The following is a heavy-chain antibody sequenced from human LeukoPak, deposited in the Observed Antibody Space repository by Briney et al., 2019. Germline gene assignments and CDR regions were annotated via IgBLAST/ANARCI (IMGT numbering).Heavy chain of an antibody. V-gene: IGHV1-24*01. CDR3: ANLFDFLSGRPG. CDR2: FDPEDGET. D-gene: IGHD3-3*01. J-gene: IGHJ4*02. CDR1: GYSFTAYY. Sequence: ASVKVSCKASGYSFTAYYIHWVRQAPGKRLEWRGGFDPEDGETIYAQKFQGRVTMIDDTSTDTAYMELSSLRSEATAVYCCANLFDFLSGRPGWGQGTLVTVSS.